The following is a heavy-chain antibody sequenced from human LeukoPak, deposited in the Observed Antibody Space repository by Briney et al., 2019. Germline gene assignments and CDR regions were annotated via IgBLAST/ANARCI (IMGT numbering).Heavy chain of an antibody. CDR1: GRSISSSSYY. J-gene: IGHJ5*02. Sequence: PSETLSLTCTVSGRSISSSSYYWGWIRQPPGKGLEWIGSIYYSGSTYYNPSLKSRVTISVDTSKNQFSLKLSSVTAADTAVYYCVSRPAAPNWFDPWGQGTLVTVSS. CDR3: VSRPAAPNWFDP. V-gene: IGHV4-39*01. CDR2: IYYSGST. D-gene: IGHD2-2*01.